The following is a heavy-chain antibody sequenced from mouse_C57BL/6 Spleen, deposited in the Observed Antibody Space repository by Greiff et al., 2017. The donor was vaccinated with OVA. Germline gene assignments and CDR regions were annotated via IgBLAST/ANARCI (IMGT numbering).Heavy chain of an antibody. V-gene: IGHV1-15*01. D-gene: IGHD1-1*01. CDR3: RTVVANPYFDY. J-gene: IGHJ2*01. CDR2: MDPENGGT. CDR1: GYTFTDYE. Sequence: VQLQQSGAELVRPGASVTLSCKASGYTFTDYEMHWVKQTPVHGLEWIGAMDPENGGTGYNHKYKNKTILTTNKTSSTSYMELRSLTSEDSAVYYFRTVVANPYFDYWGQGTTLTVSS.